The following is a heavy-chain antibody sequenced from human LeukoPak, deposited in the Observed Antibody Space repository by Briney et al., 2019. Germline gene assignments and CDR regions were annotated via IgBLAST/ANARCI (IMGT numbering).Heavy chain of an antibody. CDR3: ARVQQYDDFDY. CDR1: GFTFSSYW. D-gene: IGHD3-16*01. J-gene: IGHJ4*02. V-gene: IGHV3-74*01. Sequence: GGSLRLSCAASGFTFSSYWMHWVRQVPGKGLEWVSRISGDGSITNYADSVKGRFTISRDNAKNSLYLQMNSLRAEDTAFYYCARVQQYDDFDYWGQGTLVTVSS. CDR2: ISGDGSIT.